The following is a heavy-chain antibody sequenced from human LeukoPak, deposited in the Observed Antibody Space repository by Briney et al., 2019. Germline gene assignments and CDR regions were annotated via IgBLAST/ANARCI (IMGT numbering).Heavy chain of an antibody. V-gene: IGHV1-2*02. CDR1: GYTFIGNY. J-gene: IGHJ3*01. CDR3: ASRDGFDL. Sequence: ASVKVSCKASGYTFIGNYMHWVRQAPGQGLEWMGWINPNSGGTNYAQKFQGRVTMTGDTSMNTVYMELSRLIFDDTAVYYCASRDGFDLWGQGTMVTVSS. CDR2: INPNSGGT.